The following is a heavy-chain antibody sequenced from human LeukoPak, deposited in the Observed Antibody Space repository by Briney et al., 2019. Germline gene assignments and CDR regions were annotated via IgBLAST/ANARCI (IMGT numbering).Heavy chain of an antibody. CDR2: ISSSATNI. CDR3: AKDSPVLTY. CDR1: GFTFSDYY. Sequence: PGGSLRLSCAASGFTFSDYYMSWVRQAPGKGLEWISYISSSATNIYYADSVKGRFTISRDNSKNTLYLQMNSLRAEDTAVYYCAKDSPVLTYWGQGTLVTVSS. J-gene: IGHJ4*02. V-gene: IGHV3-11*01.